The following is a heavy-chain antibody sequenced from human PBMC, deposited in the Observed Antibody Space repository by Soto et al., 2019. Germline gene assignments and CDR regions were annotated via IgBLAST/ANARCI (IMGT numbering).Heavy chain of an antibody. CDR3: ARDGYDSSGDSEYFQY. D-gene: IGHD3-22*01. CDR1: GFTFSTYE. CDR2: ISSSGSSI. V-gene: IGHV3-48*03. J-gene: IGHJ1*01. Sequence: VQVVESGGGLVQPGGSLRLSCAASGFTFSTYEMNWVRQAPGKGLEWISYISSSGSSIYYADSVKGRFTISRDNAWNSLHLQMNSLRVEDTAVYYCARDGYDSSGDSEYFQYWGQGTLVTVSS.